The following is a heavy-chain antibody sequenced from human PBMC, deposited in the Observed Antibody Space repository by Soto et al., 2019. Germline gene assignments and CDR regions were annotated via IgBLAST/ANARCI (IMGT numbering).Heavy chain of an antibody. CDR1: GFTFSSYA. J-gene: IGHJ6*02. D-gene: IGHD1-7*01. CDR3: AKDLGSTGTNGDYYHGMDV. CDR2: IRGSGGST. Sequence: PGGSLRLSCAASGFTFSSYAMSWVRQAPGKGLEWVSAIRGSGGSTYYAASVKGRFTISRDNSKNTLYLQVNSLRAEDTAVYYCAKDLGSTGTNGDYYHGMDVWGQGTTVTVSS. V-gene: IGHV3-23*01.